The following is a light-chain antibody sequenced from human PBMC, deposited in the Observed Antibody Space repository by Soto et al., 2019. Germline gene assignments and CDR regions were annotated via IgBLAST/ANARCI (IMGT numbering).Light chain of an antibody. J-gene: IGLJ1*01. V-gene: IGLV2-8*01. CDR1: SSDVVCYNY. Sequence: QSVLTQPPSASGSPGQSVTISCTGTSSDVVCYNYVSWYQQHPGKAPKLMIYEVSKRPSGAPDRFSGSKSGNTASLTVSGLQAEDEADYYCSSYAGSNNLGVFGTGTKVTVL. CDR3: SSYAGSNNLGV. CDR2: EVS.